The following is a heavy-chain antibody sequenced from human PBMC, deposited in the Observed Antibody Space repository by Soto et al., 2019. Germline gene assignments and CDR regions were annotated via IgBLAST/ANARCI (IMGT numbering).Heavy chain of an antibody. CDR2: ISYDGSNK. CDR1: GFTFSSYA. CDR3: ARGVGAASISFDY. D-gene: IGHD1-26*01. J-gene: IGHJ4*02. Sequence: QVQLVESGGGVVQPGRSLRLSCAASGFTFSSYAMHWVRQAPGKGLEWVAVISYDGSNKYYADSVKGRFTISRDNSKNTLYLQMNSLRAEDTAVYYCARGVGAASISFDYWGQGTLVTVSS. V-gene: IGHV3-30-3*01.